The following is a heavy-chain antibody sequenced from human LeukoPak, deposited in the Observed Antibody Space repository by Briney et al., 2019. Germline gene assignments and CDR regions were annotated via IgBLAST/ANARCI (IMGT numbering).Heavy chain of an antibody. CDR2: INHSGST. D-gene: IGHD4-11*01. J-gene: IGHJ4*02. Sequence: PSETLSLTCAVYGGSFSGYYWSWTRQPPGKGLEWIGEINHSGSTNYNPSLKSRVTISVDTSKNQFSLKLSSVTAADTAVYYCARARRYSPIDYWGQGTLVTVSS. CDR1: GGSFSGYY. CDR3: ARARRYSPIDY. V-gene: IGHV4-34*01.